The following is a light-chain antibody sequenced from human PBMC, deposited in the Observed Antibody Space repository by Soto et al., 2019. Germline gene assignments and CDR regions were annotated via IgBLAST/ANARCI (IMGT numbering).Light chain of an antibody. J-gene: IGKJ5*01. CDR2: DSS. CDR3: QQRSNWPPIT. Sequence: EIVLTQSPATLSLSPGERATLSCRASQSVSSYLAWYQQKPGQAPRLLIYDSSNTATGIPARFSGSGSGTDVSLTISSLGPEDFAVYSCQQRSNWPPITFGQGTRLEIK. CDR1: QSVSSY. V-gene: IGKV3-11*01.